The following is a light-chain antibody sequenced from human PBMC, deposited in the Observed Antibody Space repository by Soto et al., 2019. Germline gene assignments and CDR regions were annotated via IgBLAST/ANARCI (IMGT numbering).Light chain of an antibody. CDR3: QQYISSPRT. V-gene: IGKV3-20*01. Sequence: EIVLTQSPGTLSLSPGERATLSCRASQSVSSNYLAWYQQKPGQAPRLLIYGASSRATGIPDRFSGSGSGTDFTLTISRLEPEDFAVYYCQQYISSPRTFGQGTKVDNK. CDR2: GAS. CDR1: QSVSSNY. J-gene: IGKJ1*01.